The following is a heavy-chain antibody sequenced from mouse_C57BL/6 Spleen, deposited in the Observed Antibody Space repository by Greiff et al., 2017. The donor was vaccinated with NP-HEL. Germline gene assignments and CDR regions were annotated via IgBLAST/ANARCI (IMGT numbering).Heavy chain of an antibody. J-gene: IGHJ2*01. D-gene: IGHD2-4*01. CDR2: ISYDGSN. Sequence: EVKLQESGPGLVKPSQSLSLTCSVTGYSITSGYYWNWIRQFPGNKLEWMGYISYDGSNNYNPSLKNRISITRDTSKNQFFLKLNSVTTEDTATYYCARAVLYYDYGFDYWGQGTTLTVSS. CDR3: ARAVLYYDYGFDY. CDR1: GYSITSGYY. V-gene: IGHV3-6*01.